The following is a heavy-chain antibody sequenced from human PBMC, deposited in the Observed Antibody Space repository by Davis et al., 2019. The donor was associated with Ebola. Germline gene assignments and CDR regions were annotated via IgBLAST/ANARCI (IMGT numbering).Heavy chain of an antibody. Sequence: MPSETLSLTCAVYGGSFSGYYWSWIRQPPGKGLEWIGEINHSGSTNYNPSLKSRVTISVDTSKNQFSLKLSSVTAADTAVYYCARDRSSSWAFDIWGQGTMVTVSS. J-gene: IGHJ3*02. CDR1: GGSFSGYY. V-gene: IGHV4-34*01. D-gene: IGHD6-13*01. CDR2: INHSGST. CDR3: ARDRSSSWAFDI.